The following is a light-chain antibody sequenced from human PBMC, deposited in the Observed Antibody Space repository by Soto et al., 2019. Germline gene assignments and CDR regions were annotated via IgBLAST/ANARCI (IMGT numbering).Light chain of an antibody. CDR1: QSVSSSY. Sequence: IVLTHSPAILAFSPWYRSTIYFSSSQSVSSSYLAWYQHKPGQAPRLLIHGASSRVTGIPDRFSGSGSGTDFTLTISRLEPEDFAVYYCHQYGSSRRSFGQGTKV. CDR2: GAS. V-gene: IGKV3-20*01. J-gene: IGKJ1*01. CDR3: HQYGSSRRS.